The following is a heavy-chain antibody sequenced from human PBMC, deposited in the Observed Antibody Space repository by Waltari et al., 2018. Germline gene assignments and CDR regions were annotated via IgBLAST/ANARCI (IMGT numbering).Heavy chain of an antibody. CDR2: IYYSGST. Sequence: QVQLQESGPGLVKPSQPLSLTCTFSGCSISSRGYYLRWIRQHPGKGLEWIGYIYYSGSTYYNPSLKSRVTISVDTSKNQFSLKLSSVTAADTAVYYCATYGDYVGDFDYWGQGTLVTVSS. D-gene: IGHD4-17*01. CDR3: ATYGDYVGDFDY. V-gene: IGHV4-31*03. J-gene: IGHJ4*02. CDR1: GCSISSRGYY.